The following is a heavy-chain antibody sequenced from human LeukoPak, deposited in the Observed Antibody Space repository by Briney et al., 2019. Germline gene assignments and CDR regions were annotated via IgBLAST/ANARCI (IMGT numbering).Heavy chain of an antibody. J-gene: IGHJ4*02. CDR1: GGTFSSYA. V-gene: IGHV1-69*01. CDR3: ASTGIQYMLYYFDY. CDR2: IIPIFGTA. Sequence: SVKVSCKASGGTFSSYAISWVRQAPGQGLEWMGGIIPIFGTADYAQKFQSRVTITADESTSTAYMELSSLRSEDTAVYYCASTGIQYMLYYFDYWGQGTLVTVSS. D-gene: IGHD2-8*01.